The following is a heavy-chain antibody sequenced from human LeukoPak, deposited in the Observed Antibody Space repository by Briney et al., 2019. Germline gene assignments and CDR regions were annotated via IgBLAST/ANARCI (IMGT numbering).Heavy chain of an antibody. J-gene: IGHJ6*02. Sequence: SETLSLTCAASGGSISSGGYSWSWIRQPPGKGLEWIGYIYHSGSTYYNPSLKSRVTISVDRSKNQFSLKLSSVTAADTAVYYCARAVGYGSGSYRGYGMDVWGQGTTVTVSS. CDR1: GGSISSGGYS. V-gene: IGHV4-30-2*01. D-gene: IGHD3-10*01. CDR2: IYHSGST. CDR3: ARAVGYGSGSYRGYGMDV.